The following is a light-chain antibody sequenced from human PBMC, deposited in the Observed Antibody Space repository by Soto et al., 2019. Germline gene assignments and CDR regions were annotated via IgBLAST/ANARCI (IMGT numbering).Light chain of an antibody. CDR1: SSDVGGYNY. CDR2: EVN. Sequence: QSVLTQPPSASGSPGQSVAISRTGTSSDVGGYNYVSWYQQHPGKAPKLMIYEVNKRPSGVPDRFSGSKSGNTASLTVSGLQAEDEADYYCSLYAGSSNVFGTGTKLTVL. CDR3: SLYAGSSNV. V-gene: IGLV2-8*01. J-gene: IGLJ1*01.